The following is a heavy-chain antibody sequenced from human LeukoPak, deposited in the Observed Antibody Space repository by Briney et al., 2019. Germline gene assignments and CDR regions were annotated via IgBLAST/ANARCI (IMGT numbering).Heavy chain of an antibody. J-gene: IGHJ6*03. CDR2: ISYDGSNK. CDR3: ARVFYYYYYMDV. CDR1: GFTFSSYA. V-gene: IGHV3-30-3*01. Sequence: GGSLRLSFAASGFTFSSYAMHWVRQAPGKGLEWVAVISYDGSNKYYADSVKGRFTISRDNGKNSLYLQMNSLRAEDTAVYYCARVFYYYYYMDVWGKGTTVTVSS.